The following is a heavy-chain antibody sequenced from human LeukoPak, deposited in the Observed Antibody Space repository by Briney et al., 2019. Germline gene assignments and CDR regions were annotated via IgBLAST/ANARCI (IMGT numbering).Heavy chain of an antibody. CDR3: ARFLSYDLSYYYYYMDV. D-gene: IGHD5-12*01. V-gene: IGHV1-18*01. CDR2: ISAYNGDT. CDR1: GYTFTSYG. Sequence: ASVKVSCKASGYTFTSYGISWVRQAPGQGLEWMGWISAYNGDTNYAQKLQGRVTMTTDTSTSTAYMELRSLRSDDTAAYYCARFLSYDLSYYYYYMDVWGKGTTVTVSS. J-gene: IGHJ6*03.